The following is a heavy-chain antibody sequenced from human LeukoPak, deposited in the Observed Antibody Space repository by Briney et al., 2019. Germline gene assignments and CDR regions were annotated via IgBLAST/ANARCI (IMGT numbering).Heavy chain of an antibody. J-gene: IGHJ4*02. D-gene: IGHD6-13*01. CDR2: ISSSSSTI. CDR1: GFTFSSYS. Sequence: GGSLRLSCAASGFTFSSYSMNWVRQAPGKGLEWVSYISSSSSTIYYADSVKGRFTISRDNAKNSPYLQMNSLRAEDTAVYYCARDQVTYSSSWYIHWGQGTLVTVSS. V-gene: IGHV3-48*04. CDR3: ARDQVTYSSSWYIH.